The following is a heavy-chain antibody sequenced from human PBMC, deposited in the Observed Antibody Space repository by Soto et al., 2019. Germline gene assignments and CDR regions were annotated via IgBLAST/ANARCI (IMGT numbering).Heavy chain of an antibody. V-gene: IGHV3-21*01. CDR1: GFIFSSYA. J-gene: IGHJ5*02. CDR3: AGSGDSNWFDP. CDR2: ISRSSSYI. Sequence: PGGSLRLSCAGSGFIFSSYAMNWVRQAPGKGLEWVASISRSSSYIYYADSVRGRFTISRDNAKNTLHLQMNSLRAEDTASYYCAGSGDSNWFDPWGQGTLVTVSS. D-gene: IGHD2-15*01.